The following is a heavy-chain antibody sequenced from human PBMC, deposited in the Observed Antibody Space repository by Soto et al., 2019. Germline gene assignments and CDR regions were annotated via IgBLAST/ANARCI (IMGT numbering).Heavy chain of an antibody. CDR1: GFSLSSTRMA. D-gene: IGHD6-19*01. Sequence: QITLKESGPTLVKPTQTLTLTCTSSGFSLSSTRMAVGWIRQPPGKALEWLALICWDDDKRYSPFLKSRLTITKDTSKNQVVLSMSNMDPVDTARYYCAHIVVAGLGYYFDYWGQGTLVTVSS. J-gene: IGHJ4*02. CDR3: AHIVVAGLGYYFDY. CDR2: ICWDDDK. V-gene: IGHV2-5*02.